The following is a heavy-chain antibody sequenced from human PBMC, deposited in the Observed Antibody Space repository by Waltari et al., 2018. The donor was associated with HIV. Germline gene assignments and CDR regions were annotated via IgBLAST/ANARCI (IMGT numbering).Heavy chain of an antibody. J-gene: IGHJ4*02. Sequence: EVQLVESGGGLVQPGGSLRLSCEASGFSFIQYGMHWVRQAPGKGLEWVSYISSGSSARYYADSFKGRFTIARDNAKNSLYLQMYSLRPEDTAVYYCARDGDRRDFDYWGQGTLVTVSS. CDR2: ISSGSSAR. CDR1: GFSFIQYG. CDR3: ARDGDRRDFDY. D-gene: IGHD2-21*02. V-gene: IGHV3-48*01.